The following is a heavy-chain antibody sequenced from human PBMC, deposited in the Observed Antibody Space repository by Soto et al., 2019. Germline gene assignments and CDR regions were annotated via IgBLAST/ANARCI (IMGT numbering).Heavy chain of an antibody. Sequence: SETLSLTCTVSGGSISSGGYYWSWIRQHPGKGLEWIGYIYYSGSTYYNPSLKSRVTISVDTSKNQFSLKLSSVTAADTAVYYCASPPAFSFHYYYYYYGMDVWGQGTTVTVXS. J-gene: IGHJ6*02. D-gene: IGHD2-21*01. CDR2: IYYSGST. CDR3: ASPPAFSFHYYYYYYGMDV. CDR1: GGSISSGGYY. V-gene: IGHV4-31*02.